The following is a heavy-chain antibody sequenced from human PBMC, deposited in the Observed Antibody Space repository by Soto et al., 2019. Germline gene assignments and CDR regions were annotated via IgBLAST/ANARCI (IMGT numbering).Heavy chain of an antibody. Sequence: QVQLVQSGAEVKKPGASVKVSCKASGYTFTGYYMHWVRQAPGQGLEWMGWINPNSGSTNYAQKFQGWVTMTRDTSISTAYMELSRLRSDDTAVYYCARASPPDCTNGVCYLYYFDYWGQGTLVTVSS. D-gene: IGHD2-8*01. V-gene: IGHV1-2*04. CDR3: ARASPPDCTNGVCYLYYFDY. CDR1: GYTFTGYY. J-gene: IGHJ4*02. CDR2: INPNSGST.